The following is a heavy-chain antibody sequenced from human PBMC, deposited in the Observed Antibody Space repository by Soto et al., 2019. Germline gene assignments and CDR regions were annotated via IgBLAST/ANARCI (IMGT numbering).Heavy chain of an antibody. V-gene: IGHV1-2*02. CDR2: IDPRSGAS. CDR1: GYPFTDLY. CDR3: ARDNYGALDY. J-gene: IGHJ4*02. D-gene: IGHD3-16*01. Sequence: QVQLVQSGADGKKPGASVRVSCKPSGYPFTDLYIHWLRQAPGLGLEWMGWIDPRSGASRKTQKFQGSLTMTRDASTNTVYMELSSLRSDATAVYYCARDNYGALDYWGQGTLVTVSS.